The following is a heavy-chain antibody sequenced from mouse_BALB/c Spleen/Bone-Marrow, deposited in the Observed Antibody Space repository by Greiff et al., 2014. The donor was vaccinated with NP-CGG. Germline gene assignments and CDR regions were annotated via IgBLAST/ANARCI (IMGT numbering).Heavy chain of an antibody. CDR2: INPSNGRT. CDR1: GYTFTSYW. Sequence: VQLQQSGAELVKPGASVKLSCKASGYTFTSYWMHWVKQRPGQGLEWIGEINPSNGRTNYNEKFKSRATLTVDKSSSTAYMQLNSLTSEDSAVYYCARDYYDKGRFPYRGPRALVIVSA. CDR3: ARDYYDKGRFPY. V-gene: IGHV1S81*02. D-gene: IGHD2-4*01. J-gene: IGHJ3*01.